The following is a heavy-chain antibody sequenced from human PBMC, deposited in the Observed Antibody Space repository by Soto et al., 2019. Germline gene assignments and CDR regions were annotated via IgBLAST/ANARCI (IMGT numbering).Heavy chain of an antibody. V-gene: IGHV1-18*01. J-gene: IGHJ4*02. D-gene: IGHD3-10*01. Sequence: QVALVQSGAEVKKPGASVKVSCKASGYIFTSYGISWVRQAPGGGLEWMGWISNYNGITNYAQKGQGRVTLTTDRSTSTAHMELRSLGSDATAVYYCAESMGGSGTYVSWGQGTLVTVSS. CDR2: ISNYNGIT. CDR1: GYIFTSYG. CDR3: AESMGGSGTYVS.